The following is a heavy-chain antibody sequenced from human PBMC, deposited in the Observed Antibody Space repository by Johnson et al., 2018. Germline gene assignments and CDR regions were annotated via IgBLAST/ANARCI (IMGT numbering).Heavy chain of an antibody. J-gene: IGHJ3*02. CDR2: ISGSGGST. D-gene: IGHD7-27*01. CDR3: AKSFLWGDAFDI. Sequence: VQLQESGGGVVQPGRSLRLSCAASGFTFSSYGMHWVRQAPGKGLEWVSAISGSGGSTYYADSVKGRFTISRDNSKNTLYLQMNSLRAEDTAVYYGAKSFLWGDAFDIWGQGTMVTVSS. V-gene: IGHV3-23*01. CDR1: GFTFSSYG.